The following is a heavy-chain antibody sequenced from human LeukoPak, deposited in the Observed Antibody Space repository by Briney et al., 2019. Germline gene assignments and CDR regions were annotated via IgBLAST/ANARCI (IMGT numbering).Heavy chain of an antibody. CDR1: GYTFTSYG. Sequence: GASVKVSCKASGYTFTSYGISWVRQAPGQGLEWMGWISAYNGNTSYAQKFQGRVTMTEDTSTDTAYMELSSLRSEDTAVYYCATTAAPDTAMVYWGQGTLVTVSS. J-gene: IGHJ4*02. V-gene: IGHV1-18*01. D-gene: IGHD5-18*01. CDR2: ISAYNGNT. CDR3: ATTAAPDTAMVY.